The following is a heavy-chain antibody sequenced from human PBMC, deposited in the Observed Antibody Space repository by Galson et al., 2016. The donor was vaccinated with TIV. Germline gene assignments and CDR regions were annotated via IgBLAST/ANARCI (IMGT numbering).Heavy chain of an antibody. J-gene: IGHJ6*03. CDR2: MNPDSGSR. D-gene: IGHD2-15*01. V-gene: IGHV1-8*02. CDR1: GGTFNNYA. CDR3: ATGHSGGGNFYYYYMNV. Sequence: SVKVSCKASGGTFNNYAINWVRQAPGQGLEWMGWMNPDSGSRGYAQRFQGRLTMTRNISTSTVYMELNGLTYEDAAVYYCATGHSGGGNFYYYYMNVWGTGTTVTVSS.